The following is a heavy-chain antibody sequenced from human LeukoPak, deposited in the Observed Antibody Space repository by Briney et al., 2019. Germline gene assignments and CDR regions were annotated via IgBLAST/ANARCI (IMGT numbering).Heavy chain of an antibody. V-gene: IGHV4-39*01. D-gene: IGHD3-3*01. Sequence: PSETLSLTCTVSGGSLSSTSDYWGWIRQPPGKGLEWIGSVRYSGTTYYSPSLKSRLTMSVDTSKNQFSLKLSSVTAADTAVYYCARHGGYDFWSELYYFDYWGQGTLVTVSS. CDR2: VRYSGTT. CDR1: GGSLSSTSDY. J-gene: IGHJ4*02. CDR3: ARHGGYDFWSELYYFDY.